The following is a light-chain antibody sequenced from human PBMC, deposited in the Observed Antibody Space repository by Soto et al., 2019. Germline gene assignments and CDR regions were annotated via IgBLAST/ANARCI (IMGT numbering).Light chain of an antibody. J-gene: IGLJ2*01. V-gene: IGLV1-44*01. CDR3: AAWDDSLNGVL. CDR1: SSNIGSNP. Sequence: QSGLTQPPSASGTPGQRVTISCSGSSSNIGSNPVHWYQQLPGTAPKLLIHNNNQRPSGVPARFSGSKSGTSASLAIGGLQSEEEADYYGAAWDDSLNGVLFGGGTKLTVL. CDR2: NNN.